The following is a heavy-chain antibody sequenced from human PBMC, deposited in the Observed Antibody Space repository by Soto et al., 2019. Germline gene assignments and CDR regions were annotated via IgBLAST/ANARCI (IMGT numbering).Heavy chain of an antibody. V-gene: IGHV4-39*01. CDR3: ARLRKLSSSGILDAFDI. CDR1: GGSISSSSYY. Sequence: SETLSLTCTVSGGSISSSSYYWGWIRQPPGKGLEWIGSIYYSGSTYYNTSLKSRVTISVETSKNQFSLKLSSVTAADTAVYYCARLRKLSSSGILDAFDIWGQGTMVTVSS. D-gene: IGHD6-6*01. CDR2: IYYSGST. J-gene: IGHJ3*02.